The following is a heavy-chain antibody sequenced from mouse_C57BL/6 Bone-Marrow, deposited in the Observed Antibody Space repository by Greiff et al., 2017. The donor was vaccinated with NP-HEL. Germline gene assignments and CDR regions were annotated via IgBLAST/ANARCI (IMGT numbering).Heavy chain of an antibody. CDR1: GSSITSGYY. CDR2: ISYDGSN. Sequence: DVQLQESGPGLVKPSQSLSLTCSVTGSSITSGYYWNWIRRFPGNKLEWVGSISYDGSNNYSPPLTNRISITRDTSKNQFFLKLNSVTAEDTATYYCARAYGNYLDYWGQGTTLPVSS. CDR3: ARAYGNYLDY. J-gene: IGHJ2*01. V-gene: IGHV3-6*01. D-gene: IGHD2-10*02.